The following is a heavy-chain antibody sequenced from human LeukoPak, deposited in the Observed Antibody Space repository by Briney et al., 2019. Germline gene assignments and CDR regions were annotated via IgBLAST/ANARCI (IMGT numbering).Heavy chain of an antibody. CDR2: INHSGST. Sequence: PSETLSLTCAVYGGSFSGYYWSWICQPPGKGLEWIGEINHSGSTNYNPSLKSRVTISVDTSKNQFSLKLSSVTAADTAVYYCARDSNDKTDPWGQGTLVTVSS. V-gene: IGHV4-34*01. J-gene: IGHJ5*02. CDR3: ARDSNDKTDP. CDR1: GGSFSGYY. D-gene: IGHD1-1*01.